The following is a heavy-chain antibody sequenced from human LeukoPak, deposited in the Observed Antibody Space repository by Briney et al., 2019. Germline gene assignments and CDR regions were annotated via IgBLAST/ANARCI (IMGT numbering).Heavy chain of an antibody. CDR3: ARVYSSSYYNWFDP. V-gene: IGHV4-61*08. CDR2: IDYSGST. J-gene: IGHJ5*02. Sequence: PSETLSLTCAVSGGSISSGGYSWSWIRQPPGKGLEWIGNIDYSGSTNYNPSLKSRVTISVDTSKNQFSLKLSSVTAADTAVYYCARVYSSSYYNWFDPWGQGTLVTVSS. CDR1: GGSISSGGYS. D-gene: IGHD6-6*01.